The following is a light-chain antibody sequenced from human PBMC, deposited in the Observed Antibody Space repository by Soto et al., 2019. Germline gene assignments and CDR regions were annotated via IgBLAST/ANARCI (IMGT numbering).Light chain of an antibody. CDR2: GSS. J-gene: IGKJ2*01. Sequence: EIVLTQSPGTLSLFPGERATLSCRASQSISSSFVGWYQQKPGQAPRLLIYGSSTRATGIPDRFSGSGSGTDFTLTITRLEPEDFAVYYCQQFGISPLTFGHGTKLE. CDR1: QSISSSF. V-gene: IGKV3-20*01. CDR3: QQFGISPLT.